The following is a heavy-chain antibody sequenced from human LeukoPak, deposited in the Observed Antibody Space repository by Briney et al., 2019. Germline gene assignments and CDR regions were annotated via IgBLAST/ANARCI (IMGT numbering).Heavy chain of an antibody. Sequence: SETLSLTCTVSGGSFTTHYWSWIRQPPGKGLEWIGYISYTGSTNYNPSLKSRVTISIDTSNNEVSLMLTSMTAPDTAVYYCASDSISMNAFDAWGQGTMVTVSS. J-gene: IGHJ3*01. V-gene: IGHV4-59*11. CDR2: ISYTGST. D-gene: IGHD3-22*01. CDR3: ASDSISMNAFDA. CDR1: GGSFTTHY.